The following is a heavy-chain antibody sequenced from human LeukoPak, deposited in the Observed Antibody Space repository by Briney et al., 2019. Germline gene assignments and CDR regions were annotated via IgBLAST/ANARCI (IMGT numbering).Heavy chain of an antibody. CDR2: INPVGGST. CDR3: ARVYSSSSPTDY. Sequence: APVKVSCKASGYTSTSYYIHWVRQAPGQGLEWMGLINPVGGSTSYAQKLQGRVSMTRDTSTNTVYMELSGLRSEDTAVYYCARVYSSSSPTDYWGQGTLVAVSS. V-gene: IGHV1-46*04. J-gene: IGHJ4*02. D-gene: IGHD6-6*01. CDR1: GYTSTSYY.